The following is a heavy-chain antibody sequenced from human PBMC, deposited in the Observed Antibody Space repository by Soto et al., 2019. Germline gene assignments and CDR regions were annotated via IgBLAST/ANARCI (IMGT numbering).Heavy chain of an antibody. V-gene: IGHV3-30-3*01. CDR1: GFTFSSYA. J-gene: IGHJ5*02. Sequence: GGSLRLSCAASGFTFSSYAMHWVRQAPGKGLEWVAVISYDGSNKYYADSVKGRFTISRDNSKNTLYLQMNSLRAEDTAVYYCARDSRCSGGSCYQKYNWFDPWGQGTLVTVSS. CDR3: ARDSRCSGGSCYQKYNWFDP. D-gene: IGHD2-15*01. CDR2: ISYDGSNK.